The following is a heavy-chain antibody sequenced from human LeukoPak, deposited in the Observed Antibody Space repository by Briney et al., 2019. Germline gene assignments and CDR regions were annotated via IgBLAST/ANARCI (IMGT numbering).Heavy chain of an antibody. D-gene: IGHD3-22*01. CDR1: GVPISSYY. CDR2: IYDSGST. Sequence: SETLSLTCTVSGVPISSYYWSWIRPPPGKGLEWIGNIYDSGSTNYNPSLKRRVTISVDTSKNQCSLKLSSVTAAVTAVYYCARQSISGSSLSYFDYWGQGTLVNVSS. CDR3: ARQSISGSSLSYFDY. V-gene: IGHV4-59*01. J-gene: IGHJ4*02.